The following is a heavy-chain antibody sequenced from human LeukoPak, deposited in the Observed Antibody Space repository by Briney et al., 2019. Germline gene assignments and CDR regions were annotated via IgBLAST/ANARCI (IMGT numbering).Heavy chain of an antibody. CDR2: INTDGSST. CDR1: GFTFSSYW. Sequence: GGSLRLSCAASGFTFSSYWMHWVRQAPGKGLVWVSRINTDGSSTSYADSVKGRFTISRDNAKNTLYLLMNSLRAEDTAVYYCARGSGSYSGGMDVWGQGTTVTVSS. CDR3: ARGSGSYSGGMDV. J-gene: IGHJ6*02. V-gene: IGHV3-74*01. D-gene: IGHD3-10*01.